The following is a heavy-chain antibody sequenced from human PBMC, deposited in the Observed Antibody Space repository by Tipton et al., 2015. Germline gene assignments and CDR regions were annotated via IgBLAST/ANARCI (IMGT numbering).Heavy chain of an antibody. V-gene: IGHV3-21*01. CDR2: ISSSTSYI. Sequence: SLRLSCAASGFTFTHYWMTWVRQAPGKGLEWVSSISSSTSYIYYADSVKGRFTISRDNAKNSLYLQMNSLRAEDTAVYYCARGGDNYDSSGEFDYWGQGTLVTVSS. CDR3: ARGGDNYDSSGEFDY. D-gene: IGHD3-22*01. CDR1: GFTFTHYW. J-gene: IGHJ4*02.